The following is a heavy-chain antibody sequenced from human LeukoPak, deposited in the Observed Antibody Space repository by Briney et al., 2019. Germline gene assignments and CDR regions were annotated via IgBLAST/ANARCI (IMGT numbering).Heavy chain of an antibody. CDR2: IKTSGST. CDR1: GGSISSYY. J-gene: IGHJ6*03. D-gene: IGHD6-6*01. V-gene: IGHV4-4*07. CDR3: ARDRVGSSPQSYYYYYMDV. Sequence: SETLSLTCTVSGGSISSYYWNWIRQPAGKGLEWIGRIKTSGSTNYNPSLNSRITMSVDTSKNQFSLKLSSVTAADTAVYYCARDRVGSSPQSYYYYYMDVWGKGTTVTVSS.